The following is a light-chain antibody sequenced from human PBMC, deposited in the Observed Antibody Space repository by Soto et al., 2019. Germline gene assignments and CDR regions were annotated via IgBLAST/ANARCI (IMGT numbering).Light chain of an antibody. V-gene: IGKV3-20*01. CDR3: QQYGSSPPT. CDR1: QSVSSSY. Sequence: EIVLTQSPGTLSLSPGERATLSCRASQSVSSSYLAWYQQKPGQAPRLLIYGASSRATGIPDRLSGSGSGTDFTLTLSRLEPEDFAVYYCQQYGSSPPTFGQGTKVEIK. CDR2: GAS. J-gene: IGKJ1*01.